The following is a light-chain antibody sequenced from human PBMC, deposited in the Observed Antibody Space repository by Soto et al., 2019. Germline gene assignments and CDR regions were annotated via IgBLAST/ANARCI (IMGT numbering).Light chain of an antibody. CDR2: GAS. J-gene: IGKJ1*01. Sequence: EIVMTQSPATLSVSLGDRATISCRASQRVSSNLAWYQQKPGQAPRLLIYGASTRATGIPARFSGSGSGTEFTLTISSLQSEDFAVCYCQQYNNWPRTFGQGTKVEIK. V-gene: IGKV3-15*01. CDR3: QQYNNWPRT. CDR1: QRVSSN.